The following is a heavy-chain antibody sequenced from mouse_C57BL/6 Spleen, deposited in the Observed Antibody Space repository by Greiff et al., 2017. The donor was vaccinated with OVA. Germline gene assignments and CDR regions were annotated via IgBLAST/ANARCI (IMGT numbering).Heavy chain of an antibody. CDR2: ISSGSSTI. CDR3: ARSGYDYDECAY. V-gene: IGHV5-17*01. J-gene: IGHJ3*01. D-gene: IGHD2-4*01. Sequence: EVKLQESGGGLVKPGGSLKLSCAASGFTFSDYGMHWVRQAPEKGLEWVAYISSGSSTIYYADTVKGRFTISRDNAKNTLFLQMTSLRSEDTAMYYCARSGYDYDECAYWGQGTLVTVSA. CDR1: GFTFSDYG.